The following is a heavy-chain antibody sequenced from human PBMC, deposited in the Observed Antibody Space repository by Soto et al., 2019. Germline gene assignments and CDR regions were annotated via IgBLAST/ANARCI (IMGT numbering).Heavy chain of an antibody. D-gene: IGHD6-6*01. CDR3: ARHVQIADRRVGWFDP. Sequence: PSETVSLTCTVSGGSISSSSYYWGWIRQPPGKGLEWIGSIYYSGSTYYNPSLKSRVTISVDTSKNQFSLKLSSVTAADTAVYYCARHVQIADRRVGWFDPSGQRTPVTVSA. CDR2: IYYSGST. J-gene: IGHJ5*02. CDR1: GGSISSSSYY. V-gene: IGHV4-39*01.